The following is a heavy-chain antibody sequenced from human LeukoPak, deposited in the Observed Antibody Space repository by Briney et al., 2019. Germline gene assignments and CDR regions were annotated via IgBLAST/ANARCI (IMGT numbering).Heavy chain of an antibody. J-gene: IGHJ4*02. CDR1: GGSFSGYF. Sequence: SETLSLTCAVHGGSFSGYFWSWIRQPPGKGLEWIGEINHSGSTNYNPSLKSRVTISVDTSKNQFSLKLSSVTAADTAVYYCARGYCSGGSCHQVFDWRQGTLVTVSS. CDR3: ARGYCSGGSCHQVFD. D-gene: IGHD2-15*01. CDR2: INHSGST. V-gene: IGHV4-34*01.